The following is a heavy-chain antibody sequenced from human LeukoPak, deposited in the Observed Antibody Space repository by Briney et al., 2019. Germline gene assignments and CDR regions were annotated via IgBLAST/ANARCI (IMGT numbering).Heavy chain of an antibody. Sequence: ASVKVSCKVSGYTLTELSMHWVRQAPGKGLEWMGGFDPEDGETIYAQKFQGRVTMTGDTSTDTAYMELSSLRSEGTAVYYCATGDNTAMASDYWGREPWSPSPQ. D-gene: IGHD5-18*01. CDR3: ATGDNTAMASDY. J-gene: IGHJ4*02. V-gene: IGHV1-24*01. CDR2: FDPEDGET. CDR1: GYTLTELS.